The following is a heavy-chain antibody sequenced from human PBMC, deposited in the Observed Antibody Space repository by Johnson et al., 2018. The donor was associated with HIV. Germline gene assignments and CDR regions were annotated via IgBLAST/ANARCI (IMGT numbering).Heavy chain of an antibody. J-gene: IGHJ3*02. V-gene: IGHV3-23*04. CDR2: ISGSTGRT. CDR3: AKRGSGWPSDAFDI. D-gene: IGHD6-19*01. Sequence: VESGGGLVQPGGSLRLSCAASGFTFSSYAMSWVRQTPGKGLEWVSLISGSTGRTNYADSVKGRFTISRDNSKNTLYLQMNSLRAEDTAVYYCAKRGSGWPSDAFDIWGQGTMVTVSS. CDR1: GFTFSSYA.